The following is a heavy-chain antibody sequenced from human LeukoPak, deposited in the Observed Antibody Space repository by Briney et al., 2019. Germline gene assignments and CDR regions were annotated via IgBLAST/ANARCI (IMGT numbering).Heavy chain of an antibody. V-gene: IGHV3-9*01. D-gene: IGHD2-15*01. CDR1: GFTFDDYA. CDR3: AKARRWYSDIRDTFDI. CDR2: ISWNSGNI. J-gene: IGHJ3*02. Sequence: PGGSLRLSCAASGFTFDDYAMPWVRQAPGKGLEWVSGISWNSGNIVYVDSVKGRFAISRDNAKNSLYLQMDSLRAEDTALYYCAKARRWYSDIRDTFDIWGQGTMVTVSS.